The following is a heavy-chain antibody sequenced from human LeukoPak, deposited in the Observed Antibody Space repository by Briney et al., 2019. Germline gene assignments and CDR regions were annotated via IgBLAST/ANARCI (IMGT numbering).Heavy chain of an antibody. D-gene: IGHD3-22*01. Sequence: SETLSLTCTVSGGSISSYYWGWIRQPPGKGLEWIGSIYYSGSTYYNPSLKGRVTISVDTSKNQFSLKLSSVTAADTAVYYCARSGSSGYYYSPLFDYWGQGTLVTVSS. CDR2: IYYSGST. V-gene: IGHV4-39*07. CDR3: ARSGSSGYYYSPLFDY. J-gene: IGHJ4*02. CDR1: GGSISSYY.